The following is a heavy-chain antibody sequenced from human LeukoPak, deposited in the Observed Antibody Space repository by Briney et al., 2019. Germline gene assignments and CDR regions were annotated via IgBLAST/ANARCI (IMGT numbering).Heavy chain of an antibody. J-gene: IGHJ4*02. D-gene: IGHD6-19*01. Sequence: SETLSLTCTVSGGSISSYYWSWIRQPPGKGLEWIGYIYYSGSTNYNPSLKSRVTISVGTSKNQFSLKLSSVTAADTAVYYCARAVAGIHLDYWGQGTLVTVSS. V-gene: IGHV4-59*01. CDR3: ARAVAGIHLDY. CDR2: IYYSGST. CDR1: GGSISSYY.